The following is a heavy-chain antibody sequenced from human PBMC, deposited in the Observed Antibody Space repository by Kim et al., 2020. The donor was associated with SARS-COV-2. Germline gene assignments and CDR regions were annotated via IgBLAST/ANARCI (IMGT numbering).Heavy chain of an antibody. CDR1: GGSFSGYY. Sequence: SETLSLTCAVYGGSFSGYYWSWIRQPPGKGLEWIGEINHSGSTNYNPSLKSRVTISVDTSKNQFSLKLSSVTAADTAVYYCARADRQWLVRPIFCCFDDWGQGTLVTVSS. CDR3: ARADRQWLVRPIFCCFDD. V-gene: IGHV4-34*01. CDR2: INHSGST. D-gene: IGHD6-19*01. J-gene: IGHJ4*01.